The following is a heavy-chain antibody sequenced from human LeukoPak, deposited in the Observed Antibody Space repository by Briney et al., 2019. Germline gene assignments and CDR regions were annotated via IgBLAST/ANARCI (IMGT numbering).Heavy chain of an antibody. D-gene: IGHD3-3*01. CDR3: AKGPYDFWSGHPDAFDI. J-gene: IGHJ3*02. CDR2: ISGNGGST. CDR1: GFTFDAYA. V-gene: IGHV3-43*02. Sequence: GGSLRLSCAVSGFTFDAYAMHWVRQAPGKGLEWVSLISGNGGSTYYADSVKGRFTISRDNSKNSLYLQMNSLRTEDTALYYCAKGPYDFWSGHPDAFDIWGQGTMVTVSS.